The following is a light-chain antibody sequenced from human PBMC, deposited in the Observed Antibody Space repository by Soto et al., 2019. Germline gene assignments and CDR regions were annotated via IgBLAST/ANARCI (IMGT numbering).Light chain of an antibody. V-gene: IGKV3-15*01. Sequence: EIVMMQSPPNLSVSRGGGATGSRRASQSVNSNLAWYQQKPGQAPRLLMYGASTRATGIPARFSGSGSGTEFTLTGSSLQSEDFAFYYCQQYYKWPPWTFGQGTKVDIK. CDR1: QSVNSN. CDR3: QQYYKWPPWT. CDR2: GAS. J-gene: IGKJ1*01.